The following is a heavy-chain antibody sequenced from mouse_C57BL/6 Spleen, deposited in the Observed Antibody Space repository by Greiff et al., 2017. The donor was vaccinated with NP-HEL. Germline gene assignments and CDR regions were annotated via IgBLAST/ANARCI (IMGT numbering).Heavy chain of an antibody. CDR1: GYTFTSYW. J-gene: IGHJ2*01. V-gene: IGHV1-50*01. CDR2: IDPSDSYT. D-gene: IGHD2-1*01. Sequence: VQLQQPGAELVKPGASVKLSCKASGYTFTSYWMQWVKQRPGQGLEWIGEIDPSDSYTNYNQKFQGKATLTVDTSSSTAYMQLSSLTSEYSAVYDCSRGSYGNIDYWGQGTTLTVSS. CDR3: SRGSYGNIDY.